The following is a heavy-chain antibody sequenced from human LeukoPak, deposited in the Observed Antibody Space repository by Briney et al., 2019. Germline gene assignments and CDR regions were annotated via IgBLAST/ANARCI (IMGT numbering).Heavy chain of an antibody. D-gene: IGHD1-26*01. Sequence: PGGSLRLSCAASGITFSKYAIHWVRQAPGKGLEWVAVISYDGSYKYYADSVKGRFTISRDNSKNTLYLQMNSLRGEDTAVYYCARGEPGKSYYYYMDVWGKGTTVTVSS. CDR3: ARGEPGKSYYYYMDV. CDR2: ISYDGSYK. J-gene: IGHJ6*03. V-gene: IGHV3-30*04. CDR1: GITFSKYA.